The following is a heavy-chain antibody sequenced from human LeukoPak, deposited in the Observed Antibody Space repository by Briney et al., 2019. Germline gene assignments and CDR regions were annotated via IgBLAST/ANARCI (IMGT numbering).Heavy chain of an antibody. Sequence: SETLSLTCTVSGGSISSYYWSWIRQPAGKGLGWIGRIYTSGSTNYNPSLKSRVTMSVDTSKNQFSLKLSSVTAADTAVYYCARGLKDGRITIFGVVTIKYYFDYWGQGTLVTVSS. D-gene: IGHD3-3*01. J-gene: IGHJ4*02. V-gene: IGHV4-4*07. CDR1: GGSISSYY. CDR3: ARGLKDGRITIFGVVTIKYYFDY. CDR2: IYTSGST.